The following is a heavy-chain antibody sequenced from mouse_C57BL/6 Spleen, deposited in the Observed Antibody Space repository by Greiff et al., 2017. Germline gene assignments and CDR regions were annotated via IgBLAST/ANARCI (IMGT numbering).Heavy chain of an antibody. D-gene: IGHD1-1*01. V-gene: IGHV14-1*01. CDR2: IDPEDGDT. CDR1: GFNIKDYY. Sequence: EVQLQESGAELVRPGASVKLSCTASGFNIKDYYMHWVKQRPEQGLEWIGRIDPEDGDTEYAPKFQGKATMTADTSSHTAYLQLSSLTSEDTAVYYCTGDGSSYYAMDYWGQGTSVTVSS. J-gene: IGHJ4*01. CDR3: TGDGSSYYAMDY.